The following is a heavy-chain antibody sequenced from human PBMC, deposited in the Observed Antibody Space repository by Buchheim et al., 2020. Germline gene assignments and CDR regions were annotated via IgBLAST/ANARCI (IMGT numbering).Heavy chain of an antibody. CDR2: TSSSSSTI. V-gene: IGHV3-48*04. Sequence: EVQLVESGGGLVQPGGSLRLSCAASGFTFSSYSMNWVRQAPGKGLEWVSYTSSSSSTIYYADSVKGRFTISRDNAKNSLYLQMNSLRAEDTAVYYCARDRGKTYYDFWSGYSTYAFDIWGQGTMDTVSS. CDR1: GFTFSSYS. J-gene: IGHJ3*02. CDR3: ARDRGKTYYDFWSGYSTYAFDI. D-gene: IGHD3-3*01.